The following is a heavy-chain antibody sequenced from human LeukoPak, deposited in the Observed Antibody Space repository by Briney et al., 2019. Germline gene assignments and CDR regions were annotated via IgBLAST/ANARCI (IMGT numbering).Heavy chain of an antibody. CDR2: IIPIFGTA. Sequence: SVKVSCKASGGTFSSYAISWVRQAPGQGLEWMGGIIPIFGTANYAQKFQGRVTITTDESTSTAYMELSSLRSEDTAVYYCARRGYYGSGSYKAAFDIWGQGTMVTVSS. J-gene: IGHJ3*02. D-gene: IGHD3-10*01. CDR3: ARRGYYGSGSYKAAFDI. CDR1: GGTFSSYA. V-gene: IGHV1-69*05.